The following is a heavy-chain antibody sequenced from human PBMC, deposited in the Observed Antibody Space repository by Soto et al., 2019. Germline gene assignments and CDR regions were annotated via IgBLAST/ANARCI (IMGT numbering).Heavy chain of an antibody. D-gene: IGHD3-22*01. J-gene: IGHJ4*02. Sequence: GGSLRLSCAASGFTFDDYTMHWVRQAPGKGLEWVSLISWDGGSTYYADSVKGRFTISRDNSKNSLYLQMNSLRTEDTALYYCAITYYYDSSGYYPLGYWGQGTLVTVSS. CDR2: ISWDGGST. CDR1: GFTFDDYT. V-gene: IGHV3-43*01. CDR3: AITYYYDSSGYYPLGY.